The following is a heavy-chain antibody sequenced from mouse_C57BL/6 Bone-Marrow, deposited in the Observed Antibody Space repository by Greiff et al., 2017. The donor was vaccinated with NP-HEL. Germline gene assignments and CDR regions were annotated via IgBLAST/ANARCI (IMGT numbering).Heavy chain of an antibody. CDR2: IDPSDSYT. CDR1: GYTFTSYW. CDR3: AREGYLAY. V-gene: IGHV1-69*01. D-gene: IGHD3-1*01. J-gene: IGHJ3*01. Sequence: QVQLQQPGAELVMPGASVKLSCKASGYTFTSYWMHWVKQRPGQGLEWIGEIDPSDSYTNYNQKFKGKSTLTVDKSSSTAYMQLSSLTSEDSAVYYCAREGYLAYCGQGTLVTVSA.